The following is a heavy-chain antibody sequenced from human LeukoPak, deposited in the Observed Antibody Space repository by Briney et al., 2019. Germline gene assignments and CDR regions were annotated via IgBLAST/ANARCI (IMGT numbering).Heavy chain of an antibody. D-gene: IGHD3-22*01. V-gene: IGHV1-69*13. Sequence: GASVKVSCKASGGTFSSYAISWVRQAPGQGLEWMGGIIPIFGTANYAQKFQGRVTITADESTSTAYMELSSLRSEDTAVYYCARGPLDKYYYDSSGYYLDYWGQGTLVTVSS. CDR2: IIPIFGTA. J-gene: IGHJ4*02. CDR3: ARGPLDKYYYDSSGYYLDY. CDR1: GGTFSSYA.